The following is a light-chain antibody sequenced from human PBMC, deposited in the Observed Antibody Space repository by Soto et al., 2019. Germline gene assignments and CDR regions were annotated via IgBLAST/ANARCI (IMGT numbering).Light chain of an antibody. CDR1: SSDVGGYNY. CDR3: SSFTGASTI. Sequence: QSALTQPPSASGSPGQSVTISCTGTSSDVGGYNYVSWYQQHPGKAPKLVIYEVTKRPSGVPDRFSGSKSGNTASLTVSGLQAEDEADYYCSSFTGASTIFGTGTQLTVL. CDR2: EVT. J-gene: IGLJ1*01. V-gene: IGLV2-8*01.